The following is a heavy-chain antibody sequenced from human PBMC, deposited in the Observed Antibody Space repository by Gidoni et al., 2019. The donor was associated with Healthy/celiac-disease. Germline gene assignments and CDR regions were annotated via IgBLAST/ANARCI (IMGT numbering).Heavy chain of an antibody. D-gene: IGHD6-19*01. CDR3: ARDTEFGSGHDY. Sequence: EVQLVESGGGLVQPGGSLSLSCAASGYTVSSNYMSGVRQAPGKGLAWVSVIYSGGSTYYADSVKGRFTISRDNSKNTLYLQMNSLRAEDTAVYYCARDTEFGSGHDYWGQGTLVTVSS. V-gene: IGHV3-66*01. J-gene: IGHJ4*02. CDR2: IYSGGST. CDR1: GYTVSSNY.